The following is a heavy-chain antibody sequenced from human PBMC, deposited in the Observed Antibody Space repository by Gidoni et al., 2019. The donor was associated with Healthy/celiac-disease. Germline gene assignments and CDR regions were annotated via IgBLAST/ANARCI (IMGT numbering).Heavy chain of an antibody. CDR3: ARDSRAGYSYEYYYYGMDV. Sequence: QVQRVQSGAEVKKPGSAVKVSCKDAGGTVSSHAISWVRQAPGQGLEWLGGIIPIFGTANYAQKFQGRVTITADESTSTAYMELSSLRSEDTAVYYCARDSRAGYSYEYYYYGMDVWGQGTTVTVSS. J-gene: IGHJ6*02. CDR2: IIPIFGTA. V-gene: IGHV1-69*01. D-gene: IGHD5-18*01. CDR1: GGTVSSHA.